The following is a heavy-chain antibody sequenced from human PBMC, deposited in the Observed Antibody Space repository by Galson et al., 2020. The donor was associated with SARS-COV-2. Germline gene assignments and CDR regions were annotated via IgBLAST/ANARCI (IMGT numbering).Heavy chain of an antibody. CDR2: IYSEGSST. D-gene: IGHD7-27*01. CDR1: GFTFSSYW. CDR3: ARGDMGNDYFDY. V-gene: IGHV3-74*01. Sequence: ALHWGSLRLSCAASGFTFSSYWMHWVRQAPGKGLVWVSRIYSEGSSTSYADSVTGRFTISGDNAKNTLYLQMNSLRAEDTAVYYCARGDMGNDYFDYWVQGTLVTVSS. J-gene: IGHJ4*02.